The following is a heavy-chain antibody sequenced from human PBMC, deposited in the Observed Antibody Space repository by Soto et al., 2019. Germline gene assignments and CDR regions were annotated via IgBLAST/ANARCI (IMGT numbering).Heavy chain of an antibody. CDR3: ARSGEHPLDF. Sequence: QFQLVQSGPEVKKPGASVKVSCKTSGYTFTSYVINWVRQAPGQGLEWMGFSTHTGNTNYAPKFQGRVALTTDSSTSTAYMEVGGLRSDETAVYYCARSGEHPLDFWGQGTPVTVSS. CDR2: STHTGNT. J-gene: IGHJ4*02. V-gene: IGHV1-18*01. D-gene: IGHD3-10*01. CDR1: GYTFTSYV.